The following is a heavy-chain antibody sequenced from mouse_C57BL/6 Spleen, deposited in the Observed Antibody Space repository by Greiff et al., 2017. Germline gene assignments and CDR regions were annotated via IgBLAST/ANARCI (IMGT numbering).Heavy chain of an antibody. D-gene: IGHD3-3*01. J-gene: IGHJ4*01. V-gene: IGHV7-3*01. CDR3: AISSRGWDYAMDY. CDR2: IRNKANGYTT. Sequence: EVKLMESGGGLVQPGGSLSLSCAASGFTFTDYYMSWVRQPPGKALEWLGFIRNKANGYTTEYSASVKGRFTISRDNSQSILYLQMNALRAEDSATYYCAISSRGWDYAMDYWGQGTSVTVSS. CDR1: GFTFTDYY.